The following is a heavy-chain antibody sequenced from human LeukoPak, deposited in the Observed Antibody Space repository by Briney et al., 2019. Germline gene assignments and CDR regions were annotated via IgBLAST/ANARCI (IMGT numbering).Heavy chain of an antibody. Sequence: ASMKVSCKASGYTFTSYDINWVRQATGQGLGWMGWMIPNSGNTGYAQKSQGRVTITRNTSISTAYMELSSLRSEDTAVYYCARGSGTNYYDSSGYYHPLRTNYYYMDVWGKGTTVTISS. CDR2: MIPNSGNT. D-gene: IGHD3-22*01. J-gene: IGHJ6*03. CDR3: ARGSGTNYYDSSGYYHPLRTNYYYMDV. CDR1: GYTFTSYD. V-gene: IGHV1-8*03.